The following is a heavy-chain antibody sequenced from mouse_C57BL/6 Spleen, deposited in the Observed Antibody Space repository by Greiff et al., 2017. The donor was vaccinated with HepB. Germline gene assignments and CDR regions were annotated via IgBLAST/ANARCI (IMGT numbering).Heavy chain of an antibody. CDR1: GYTFTDYN. V-gene: IGHV1-22*01. Sequence: EVQLQQSGPELVKPGASVKMSCKASGYTFTDYNMHWVKQRPGKSLEWIGYINPSNGGTSYNQKFKGKATLTVNKSSSTAYMELRSLTSEDSAVYECANEASWRHPYYFDVWGKGTTLTVSS. J-gene: IGHJ2*01. CDR2: INPSNGGT. D-gene: IGHD3-2*02. CDR3: ANEASWRHPYYFDV.